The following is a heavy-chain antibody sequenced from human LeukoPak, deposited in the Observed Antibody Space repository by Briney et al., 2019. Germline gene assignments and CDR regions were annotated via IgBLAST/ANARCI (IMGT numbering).Heavy chain of an antibody. CDR2: IWYDGSNK. V-gene: IGHV3-33*03. Sequence: GGSLRLSCAASGFTFSSYGMHWVRQAPGKGLEWVAVIWYDGSNKYYADSVKGRFTISRDKSKNTLYLQMNSLRAEDTAVYYCAKDGTVEMATMDFDYWGQGTLVTVSS. CDR3: AKDGTVEMATMDFDY. CDR1: GFTFSSYG. D-gene: IGHD5-24*01. J-gene: IGHJ4*02.